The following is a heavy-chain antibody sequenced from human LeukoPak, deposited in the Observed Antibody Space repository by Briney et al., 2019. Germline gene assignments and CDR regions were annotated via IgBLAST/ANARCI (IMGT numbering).Heavy chain of an antibody. Sequence: ASVKVSCRASGYTFTSYGISWVRQAPGQGLEWMGWISAYNGNTNYAQKLQGRVTMTTDTSTSTAYMELRNLRSDDTAVYYCARVGDYGGNPYYFDYWGQGTLVTVSS. CDR3: ARVGDYGGNPYYFDY. V-gene: IGHV1-18*01. D-gene: IGHD4-23*01. CDR1: GYTFTSYG. CDR2: ISAYNGNT. J-gene: IGHJ4*02.